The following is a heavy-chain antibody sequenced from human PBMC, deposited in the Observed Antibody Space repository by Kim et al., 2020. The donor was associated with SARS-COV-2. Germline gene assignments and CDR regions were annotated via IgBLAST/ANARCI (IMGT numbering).Heavy chain of an antibody. Sequence: SETLSLTCAVYGGSFSGYYWSWIRQPPGKGLEWIGEINHSGSTNYNPSLKSRVIISVDTSKNQFSLKLSSVTAADTAVYYCARVRSWFDYWGQGTLGTVS. CDR3: ARVRSWFDY. V-gene: IGHV4-34*01. CDR1: GGSFSGYY. J-gene: IGHJ4*02. CDR2: INHSGST.